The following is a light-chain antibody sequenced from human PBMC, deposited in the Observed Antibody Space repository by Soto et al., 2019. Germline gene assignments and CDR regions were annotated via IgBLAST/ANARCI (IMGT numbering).Light chain of an antibody. V-gene: IGKV1-5*03. CDR2: KAS. J-gene: IGKJ1*01. CDR3: QQYNSYSWT. Sequence: DIQKTQSASTLSASVGDRVTIACRASQSISNYLAWYQQKPGKAPKLLIYKASSLESGVPSRFSGSGSGTEFTLTISSLQPDDFATYYCQQYNSYSWTFGQGTKV. CDR1: QSISNY.